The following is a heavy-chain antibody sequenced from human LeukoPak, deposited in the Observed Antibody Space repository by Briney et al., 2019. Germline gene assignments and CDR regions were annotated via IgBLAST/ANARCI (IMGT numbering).Heavy chain of an antibody. Sequence: GGSLRLSCAASGFTFSSYWMHWVRQAPGKGLVWVSRINSDGSSTSYADSVKGRFTISRDNAKNTLYLQMNSLRAEDTAVYYCARHGYSSGWYQYDYFDYWGQGTLVTVSS. CDR1: GFTFSSYW. CDR2: INSDGSST. V-gene: IGHV3-74*01. J-gene: IGHJ4*02. D-gene: IGHD6-19*01. CDR3: ARHGYSSGWYQYDYFDY.